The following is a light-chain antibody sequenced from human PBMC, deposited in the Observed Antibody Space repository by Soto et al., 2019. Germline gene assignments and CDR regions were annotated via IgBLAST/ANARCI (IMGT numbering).Light chain of an antibody. Sequence: DLPITQSPSTLSAAVGDRGTITCRASQSVNKWLAWFQQKPGXVPKLLIFDASTLQTGVPSRFGGGGSGTEFTLTISGLQPDDCATYYCQKYENYWTFGQGTKVDIK. V-gene: IGKV1-5*01. CDR2: DAS. CDR3: QKYENYWT. CDR1: QSVNKW. J-gene: IGKJ1*01.